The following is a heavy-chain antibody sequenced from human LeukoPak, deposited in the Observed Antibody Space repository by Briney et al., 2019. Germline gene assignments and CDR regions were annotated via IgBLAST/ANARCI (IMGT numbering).Heavy chain of an antibody. CDR3: ARQEQQLGL. Sequence: SETLSLTCTVSGGSISSSSYYWGWFRQPPGKGLEWIGSIYYSGSTYYNPSLKSRVTISVDTSKNQFSLKLSSVTAADTAVYYCARQEQQLGLWGQGTLVTVSS. J-gene: IGHJ4*02. CDR2: IYYSGST. CDR1: GGSISSSSYY. V-gene: IGHV4-39*01. D-gene: IGHD6-13*01.